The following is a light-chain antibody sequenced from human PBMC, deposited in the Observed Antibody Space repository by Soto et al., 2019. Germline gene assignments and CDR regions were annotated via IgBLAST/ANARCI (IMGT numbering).Light chain of an antibody. J-gene: IGLJ3*02. CDR1: SSNIGSNT. CDR2: STN. CDR3: AAGDVSLNGVGV. V-gene: IGLV1-44*01. Sequence: QSVLTQPPSASGTPGQRVTISCSGSSSNIGSNTVNWYQQLPGTAPKLLIYSTNQRPSGVPDRFSGSKSGTSASLAISGLQSEVQADYYCAAGDVSLNGVGVFGGGTKLTV.